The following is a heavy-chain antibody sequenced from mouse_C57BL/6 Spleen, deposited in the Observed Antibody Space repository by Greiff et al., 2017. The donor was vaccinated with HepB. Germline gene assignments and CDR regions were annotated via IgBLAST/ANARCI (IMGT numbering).Heavy chain of an antibody. D-gene: IGHD2-1*01. CDR2: ISDGGSYT. CDR3: ARDPFYYGNSYFDY. CDR1: GFTFSSYA. Sequence: EVQVVESGGGLVKPGGSLKLSCAASGFTFSSYAMSWVRQTPEKRLEWVATISDGGSYTYYPDNVKGRFTIYRDNAKNNLYLQRSHLKSEDTAMYYCARDPFYYGNSYFDYWGQGTTLTVSS. V-gene: IGHV5-4*01. J-gene: IGHJ2*01.